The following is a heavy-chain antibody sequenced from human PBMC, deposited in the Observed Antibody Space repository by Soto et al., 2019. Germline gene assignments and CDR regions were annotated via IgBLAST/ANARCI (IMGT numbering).Heavy chain of an antibody. CDR2: IRWNSGKI. V-gene: IGHV3-9*01. Sequence: EMHLVEAGGGLVQPGRSLTISCAASGFTFEDYAMHWVRQAPGKGLEWVSGIRWNSGKIIYADSVKGRFTISRDNAKNSLYLQMNSLRLEDTALYYCAKMVTSDSSGYYQGGFDCWGQGTLVTVSS. J-gene: IGHJ4*02. CDR3: AKMVTSDSSGYYQGGFDC. CDR1: GFTFEDYA. D-gene: IGHD3-22*01.